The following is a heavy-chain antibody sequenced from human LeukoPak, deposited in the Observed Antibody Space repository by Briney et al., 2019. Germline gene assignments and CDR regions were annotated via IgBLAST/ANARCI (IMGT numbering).Heavy chain of an antibody. J-gene: IGHJ5*02. CDR2: ISGCGGST. V-gene: IGHV3-23*01. CDR1: GFTFNSYA. Sequence: GGSLTHSRSASGFTFNSYALRWVRQAPAKGLAWVSAISGCGGSTYYADSVKGRFTISRDNSKNTLYLQMNSLRAEDTAVYYCAKYGSGSQSNWFDPWGQGTLVTVSS. D-gene: IGHD3-10*01. CDR3: AKYGSGSQSNWFDP.